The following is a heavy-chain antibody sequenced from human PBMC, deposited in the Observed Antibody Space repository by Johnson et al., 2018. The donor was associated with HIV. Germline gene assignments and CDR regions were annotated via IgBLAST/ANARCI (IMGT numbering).Heavy chain of an antibody. CDR1: GFTFSSYG. CDR2: ISYDGSNK. D-gene: IGHD4-17*01. J-gene: IGHJ3*02. CDR3: ARSRDYGPARSAFDI. V-gene: IGHV3-30*03. Sequence: QVQLVESGGGVVQPGRSLRLSCAASGFTFSSYGMHWVRQAPGKGLEWVAVISYDGSNKYYADSVKGRFTISRDNSKNTLFLQMNSLRVEDTAVYYCARSRDYGPARSAFDIWGQGTMVTVSS.